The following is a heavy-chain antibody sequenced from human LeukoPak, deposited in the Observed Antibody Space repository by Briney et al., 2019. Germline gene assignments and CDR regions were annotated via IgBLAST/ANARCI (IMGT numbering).Heavy chain of an antibody. Sequence: GGSLRLSCVGSGFAFNSYTITWVRQAPGKGLEWVSSITSTSAYRQYADSVRGRFTISRDNAKNSLHLQMNSLGAEDTAVYHCARVTAGATTLNYYYYFMDVWGKGTTVTVSS. V-gene: IGHV3-21*01. D-gene: IGHD1-26*01. CDR2: ITSTSAYR. CDR1: GFAFNSYT. J-gene: IGHJ6*03. CDR3: ARVTAGATTLNYYYYFMDV.